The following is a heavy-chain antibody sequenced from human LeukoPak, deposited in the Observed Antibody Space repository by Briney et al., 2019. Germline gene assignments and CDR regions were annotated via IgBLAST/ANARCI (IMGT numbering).Heavy chain of an antibody. D-gene: IGHD6-13*01. Sequence: PSETLSLTCTVSGGSISSYYWSWIRQPPGKGLEWIGSIYYSGSTYYNTSLKSRVTISVDTSKNQFSLKLSSVTAADTAVYYCARIGSWGLDWGQGTLVTVSS. J-gene: IGHJ4*02. CDR1: GGSISSYY. CDR3: ARIGSWGLD. CDR2: IYYSGST. V-gene: IGHV4-59*05.